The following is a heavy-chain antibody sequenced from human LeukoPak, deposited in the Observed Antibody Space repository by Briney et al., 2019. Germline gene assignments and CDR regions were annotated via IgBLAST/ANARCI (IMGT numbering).Heavy chain of an antibody. J-gene: IGHJ4*02. CDR1: GGSFSGYY. V-gene: IGHV4-34*01. CDR3: AKGGIAAAGIGPRSFDY. D-gene: IGHD6-13*01. CDR2: INHSGST. Sequence: SETLSLTCAVYGGSFSGYYWSWIRQPPGKGLEWIGEINHSGSTNYNPSLKSRVTISVDTSKNPFSLKLSSVTAADTAVYYCAKGGIAAAGIGPRSFDYWGQGTLVTVSS.